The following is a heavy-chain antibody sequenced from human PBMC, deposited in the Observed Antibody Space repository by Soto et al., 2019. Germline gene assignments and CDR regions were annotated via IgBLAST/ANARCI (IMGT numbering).Heavy chain of an antibody. CDR3: ERDRGSGSYYNRFDY. J-gene: IGHJ4*02. CDR2: INHSGST. Sequence: QVQLQQWGAGLLKPSETLSLTCAVYGGSFSGYYWSWIRQPPGKGLEWIGEINHSGSTNYNPALKRRVTISVDTSKNQCSLKLSSVTAADTDVYYCERDRGSGSYYNRFDYLGQGTLVTVSA. CDR1: GGSFSGYY. V-gene: IGHV4-34*01. D-gene: IGHD3-10*01.